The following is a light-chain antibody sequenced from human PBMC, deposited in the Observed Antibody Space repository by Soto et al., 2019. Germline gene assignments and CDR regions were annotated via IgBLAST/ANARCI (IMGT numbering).Light chain of an antibody. V-gene: IGKV3-15*01. J-gene: IGKJ4*01. CDR3: QQYNSWPLT. CDR1: QSLSTN. CDR2: RAS. Sequence: EIVMTQSPATLSVSPGERATLSCRASQSLSTNLAWYQQKPGQAPRLLIYRASTRATGIPARFSGSGSGTEFTLTISSLQSEDFAVYYCQQYNSWPLTFGGGTKVDIK.